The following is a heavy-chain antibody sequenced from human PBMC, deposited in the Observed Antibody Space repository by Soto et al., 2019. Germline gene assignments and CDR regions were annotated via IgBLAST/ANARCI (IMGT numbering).Heavy chain of an antibody. D-gene: IGHD2-15*01. CDR3: ARDPGAASFEF. J-gene: IGHJ4*02. Sequence: QVHLVQSGAEVKKPGASVKVSCKASGYTFTNYGISWVRQAPGEGLEWVGWINTSNDNKLYAQKLQGRLTLTTDTSTRTAYMDLTTLRSDDTAVYFCARDPGAASFEFWGQGTLVTVSS. CDR1: GYTFTNYG. V-gene: IGHV1-18*01. CDR2: INTSNDNK.